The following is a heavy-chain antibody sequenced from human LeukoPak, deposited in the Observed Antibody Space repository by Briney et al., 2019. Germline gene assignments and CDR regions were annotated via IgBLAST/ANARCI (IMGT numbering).Heavy chain of an antibody. Sequence: ASVKVSCKASGYTFTSYGISWVRQAPGQGLEWMGWISAYNGNTNYAQKLQGRVTMTTDTSTSTAYMELRSLRSDDTALYYCARDKKVYGDIENGKFDYWDQGTLVTVSS. D-gene: IGHD4-17*01. J-gene: IGHJ4*02. V-gene: IGHV1-18*01. CDR2: ISAYNGNT. CDR3: ARDKKVYGDIENGKFDY. CDR1: GYTFTSYG.